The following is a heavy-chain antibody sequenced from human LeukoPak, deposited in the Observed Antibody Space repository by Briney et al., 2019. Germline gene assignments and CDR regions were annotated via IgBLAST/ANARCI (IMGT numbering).Heavy chain of an antibody. CDR3: ARLRGEYNWNPNYYYYYMDV. V-gene: IGHV4-34*01. Sequence: LRLSCAASGFTFDDYAMHWVRQAPGKGVEGMGEINHSGSTNYNPSLKSRVTISVDTSKNQFSLKLSSVTAADTAVYYCARLRGEYNWNPNYYYYYMDVWGKGTTVTVSS. J-gene: IGHJ6*03. CDR1: GFTFDDYA. D-gene: IGHD1-20*01. CDR2: INHSGST.